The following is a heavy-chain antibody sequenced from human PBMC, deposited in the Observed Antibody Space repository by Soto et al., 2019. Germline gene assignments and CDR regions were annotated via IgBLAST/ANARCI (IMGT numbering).Heavy chain of an antibody. Sequence: GGSLRLSCAASGFTFSSYAMHWVRQAPGKGLEWVAVISYDGSNKYYADSVKGRFTISRDNSKNTLYLQMNSLRAEDTAVYYCARAPFDILTGYGTGFDYWCPGTLVTVSS. CDR3: ARAPFDILTGYGTGFDY. D-gene: IGHD3-9*01. CDR2: ISYDGSNK. V-gene: IGHV3-30-3*01. CDR1: GFTFSSYA. J-gene: IGHJ4*02.